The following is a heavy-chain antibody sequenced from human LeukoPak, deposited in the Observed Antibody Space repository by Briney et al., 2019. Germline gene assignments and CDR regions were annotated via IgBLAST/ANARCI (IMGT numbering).Heavy chain of an antibody. CDR3: AKGRSFCSGGSCLNWFDP. CDR2: ISDSGSRT. Sequence: QPGRSLILCCAAAGFSFCTYAMSWVRQAPGKGLEWVSTISDSGSRTYDADSVKGRRTISRDNSKNTLYLQMNSLRAEDTAVYYCAKGRSFCSGGSCLNWFDPWGQGTLVTVSS. J-gene: IGHJ5*02. V-gene: IGHV3-23*01. CDR1: GFSFCTYA. D-gene: IGHD2-15*01.